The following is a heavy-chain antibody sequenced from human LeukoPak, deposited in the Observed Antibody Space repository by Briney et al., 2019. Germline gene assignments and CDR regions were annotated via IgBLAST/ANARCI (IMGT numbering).Heavy chain of an antibody. CDR3: ARALKRIAAAGDDAFDI. J-gene: IGHJ3*02. CDR2: INAGNGNT. Sequence: ALVNVSCKASGYTFTSYAMHWVRQAPGQRLEWMGWINAGNGNTKYSQKFQGRVTITRDTSASTAYMELSSLRSEDTAVYYCARALKRIAAAGDDAFDIWGQGTMVTVSS. V-gene: IGHV1-3*01. D-gene: IGHD6-13*01. CDR1: GYTFTSYA.